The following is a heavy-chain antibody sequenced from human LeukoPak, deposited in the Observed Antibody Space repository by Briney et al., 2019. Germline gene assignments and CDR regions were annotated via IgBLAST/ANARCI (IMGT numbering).Heavy chain of an antibody. Sequence: SVKVSCKASGGTFSSYAISWVRQAPGQGLEWMGGIIPIFGTANYAQKFQGRVTITADESTSTAYMELSSLRSEDTAVYYCARDSSPYYYDSSGYAFDIWGQGTMVTVSS. CDR2: IIPIFGTA. J-gene: IGHJ3*02. CDR3: ARDSSPYYYDSSGYAFDI. V-gene: IGHV1-69*13. CDR1: GGTFSSYA. D-gene: IGHD3-22*01.